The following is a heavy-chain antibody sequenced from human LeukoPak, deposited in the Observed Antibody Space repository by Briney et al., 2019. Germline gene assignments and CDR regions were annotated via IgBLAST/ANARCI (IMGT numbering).Heavy chain of an antibody. J-gene: IGHJ4*02. D-gene: IGHD6-19*01. CDR3: AKSTGGYSSGWYGYFDY. V-gene: IGHV3-23*01. CDR2: ISGSGGST. CDR1: GFTFSSYG. Sequence: PGGSLRLSCAASGFTFSSYGMSWVRQAPGKGLEWVSAISGSGGSTYYADSVKGRFTISRDNSKNTLYLHMNSLRAEDTAVYYCAKSTGGYSSGWYGYFDYWGQGTLVTVSS.